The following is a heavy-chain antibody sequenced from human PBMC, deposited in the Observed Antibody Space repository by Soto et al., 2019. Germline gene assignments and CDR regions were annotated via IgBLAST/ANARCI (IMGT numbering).Heavy chain of an antibody. V-gene: IGHV4-59*12. Sequence: SETLSLTCTVSGGSISSYYWSWIRQPPGKGLEWIGYIYYSGSTNYNPSLKSRVTISVDTSKKQFSLKLSSVTAADTAVYYCARDAALKWFDPWGQGTLVTVSS. CDR1: GGSISSYY. D-gene: IGHD2-15*01. CDR3: ARDAALKWFDP. CDR2: IYYSGST. J-gene: IGHJ5*02.